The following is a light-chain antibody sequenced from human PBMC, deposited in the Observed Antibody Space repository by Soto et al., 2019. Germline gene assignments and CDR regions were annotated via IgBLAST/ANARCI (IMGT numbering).Light chain of an antibody. CDR3: QQYNGYWT. J-gene: IGKJ1*01. Sequence: DIQMTQAPSTLSASVGDRVTITCRASQSISDSLAWYQQKPGKEPKLLIYEASSLKSGVPSRFIGSRSGTEYTLTISRLQPDDFATYYCQQYNGYWTFGQGTKVEIK. V-gene: IGKV1-5*03. CDR2: EAS. CDR1: QSISDS.